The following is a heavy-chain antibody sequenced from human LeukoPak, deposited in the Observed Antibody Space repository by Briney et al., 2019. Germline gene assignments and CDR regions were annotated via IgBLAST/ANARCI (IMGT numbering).Heavy chain of an antibody. J-gene: IGHJ4*02. D-gene: IGHD1-26*01. CDR1: GGSISSSSYY. Sequence: SETLSLTCTVSGGSISSSSYYWGWIRQPPGKGLERIGSFYYSGSTYYNPSLKSRVTISVDTSKNQFSLKLSSVTAADTAVYYCARMPIVGATTFDYWGQGTLVTVSS. V-gene: IGHV4-39*01. CDR3: ARMPIVGATTFDY. CDR2: FYYSGST.